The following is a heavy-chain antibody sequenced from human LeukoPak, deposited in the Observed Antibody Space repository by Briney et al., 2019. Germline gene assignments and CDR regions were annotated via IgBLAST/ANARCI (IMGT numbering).Heavy chain of an antibody. CDR3: ARERQDTVIHSGAFDI. CDR1: GFTFSNYF. V-gene: IGHV3-30*04. CDR2: IASVGSHT. J-gene: IGHJ3*02. Sequence: PGGSLRLSCAASGFTFSNYFMHWVRKAPGKGREWVADIASVGSHTFYAESVKGRFTISRDNSKNTLYLQMNSLRAEDTAVYFCARERQDTVIHSGAFDIWGQGTMVTVSS. D-gene: IGHD2-21*02.